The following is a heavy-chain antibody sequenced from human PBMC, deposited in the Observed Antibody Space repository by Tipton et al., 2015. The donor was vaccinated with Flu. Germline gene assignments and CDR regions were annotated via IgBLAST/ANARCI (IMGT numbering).Heavy chain of an antibody. J-gene: IGHJ5*02. CDR2: IYYSGST. CDR3: ARHRYYSGYDS. CDR1: GGSISSYY. D-gene: IGHD5-12*01. V-gene: IGHV4-59*08. Sequence: TLSLTCSVSGGSISSYYWSWIRQPPGKGLERIGYIYYSGSTNYNPSLKSRVTISVDTSKNQFSLKLSSVTAADTAVYYCARHRYYSGYDSWGQGTLVTVSS.